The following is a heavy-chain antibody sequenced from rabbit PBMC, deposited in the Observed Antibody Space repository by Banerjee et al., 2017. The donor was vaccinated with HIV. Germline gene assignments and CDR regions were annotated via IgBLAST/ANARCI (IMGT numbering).Heavy chain of an antibody. CDR3: ARGGVVTAFSL. V-gene: IGHV1S45*01. Sequence: QEQLVESGGGLVTLGGSLKLSCKVSGIDFSTYGISWVRQAPGKGLEWIACIYTSSGTTYYASWAKGRFTISKTSSTTVTLQMTSLTAADTATYFCARGGVVTAFSLWGQGTLVTVS. CDR1: GIDFSTYG. D-gene: IGHD4-1*01. CDR2: IYTSSGTT. J-gene: IGHJ4*01.